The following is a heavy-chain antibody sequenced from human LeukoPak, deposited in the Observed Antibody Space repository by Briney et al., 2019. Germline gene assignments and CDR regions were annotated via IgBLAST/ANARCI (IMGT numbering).Heavy chain of an antibody. J-gene: IGHJ6*02. Sequence: ASVKVSCKASGYTFTSYGISWVRQAPGQGLERMGWISAYNGNTNYAQKLQGRVTMTTDTSTSTAYMELRSLRSDDTAVYYCAREGTRGSGWPSYYYYYGMDVWGHGTTVTVSS. CDR3: AREGTRGSGWPSYYYYYGMDV. D-gene: IGHD6-19*01. CDR1: GYTFTSYG. V-gene: IGHV1-18*01. CDR2: ISAYNGNT.